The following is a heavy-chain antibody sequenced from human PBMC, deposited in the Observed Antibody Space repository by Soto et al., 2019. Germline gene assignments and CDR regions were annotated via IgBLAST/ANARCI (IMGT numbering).Heavy chain of an antibody. V-gene: IGHV3-74*01. CDR3: ASVYCSGGCCYHIDY. CDR2: INSDGSST. D-gene: IGHD2-15*01. Sequence: EVQLVESGGGLVQPGGSLRLSCAASGFTFSSYWMHWVRQAPGKGLVWVSRINSDGSSTSYADSVKGRFTISRDNAKNRVYPEMNSLRAEGTAGYYSASVYCSGGCCYHIDYWGQGTLVTVSS. J-gene: IGHJ4*02. CDR1: GFTFSSYW.